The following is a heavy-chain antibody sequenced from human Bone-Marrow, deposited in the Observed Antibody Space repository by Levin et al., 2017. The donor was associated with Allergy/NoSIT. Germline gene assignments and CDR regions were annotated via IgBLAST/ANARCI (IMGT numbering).Heavy chain of an antibody. D-gene: IGHD2-8*01. V-gene: IGHV3-48*02. CDR1: GFTFSSYS. CDR3: TSDCINGECSFEY. J-gene: IGHJ4*02. Sequence: GESLKISCAASGFTFSSYSMNWVRQAPDSVKGRFTISRDNAKNSLHLQMNSLRDEDTAVYYCTSDCINGECSFEYWGQGTLVTVSS.